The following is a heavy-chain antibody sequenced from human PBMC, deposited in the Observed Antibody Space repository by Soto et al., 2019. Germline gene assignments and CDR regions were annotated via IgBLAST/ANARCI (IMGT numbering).Heavy chain of an antibody. CDR3: ARDDEGGSYCDLGY. CDR1: GFTFSNYI. J-gene: IGHJ4*02. Sequence: QVQLVESGGGVVQPGRSLRLSCAASGFTFSNYIMHWVRQAPGKGLERVAIILHAGNNTYYADSVKGRFTISRDNSKNTLYLQMNSLRTEDTAIYYCARDDEGGSYCDLGYWGQGTLVTVSS. D-gene: IGHD3-10*01. V-gene: IGHV3-30-3*01. CDR2: ILHAGNNT.